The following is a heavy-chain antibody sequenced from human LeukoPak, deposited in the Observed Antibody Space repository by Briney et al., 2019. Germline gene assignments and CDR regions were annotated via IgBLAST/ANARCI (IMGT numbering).Heavy chain of an antibody. CDR3: ARVSGYYGVGGYYFDS. Sequence: PSETLSLTCAVSGGSINSGDYYWSWIRQPPGKGLEWIGYIYSSGGTYYNPSLESRVAIFVDTSKKRFSLKLNSVTAADAAVYYCARVSGYYGVGGYYFDSWGQGILVSVSS. CDR1: GGSINSGDYY. CDR2: IYSSGGT. V-gene: IGHV4-30-4*08. D-gene: IGHD3-10*01. J-gene: IGHJ4*02.